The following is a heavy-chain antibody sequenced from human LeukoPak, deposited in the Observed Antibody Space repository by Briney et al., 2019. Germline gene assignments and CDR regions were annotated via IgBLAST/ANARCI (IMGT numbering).Heavy chain of an antibody. CDR3: GGHPQEGLDLGFDY. CDR1: GGSISSSSYY. CDR2: IYYSGST. D-gene: IGHD6-19*01. J-gene: IGHJ4*01. Sequence: SETLSLTCTVSGGSISSSSYYWGWIRQPPGKGLEWIGSIYYSGSTYYNPSLKSRVTISVDTSKNQFSLKLSSVTAADTAVYFCGGHPQEGLDLGFDYWGQGNLVHVSS. V-gene: IGHV4-39*01.